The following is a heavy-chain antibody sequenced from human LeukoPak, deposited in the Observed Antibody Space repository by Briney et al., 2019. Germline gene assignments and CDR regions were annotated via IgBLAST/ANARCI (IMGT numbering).Heavy chain of an antibody. Sequence: SETLSLTCAVYDGSFSGYHWSWIRQPPGKGLEWVGEINHSGSTNYNPSLGSRVTISVDTSKNQFSLKLNFVTAADTAVYYCARGAKNYDFWTDSPDQWYFDLWGRGTLVTVSS. D-gene: IGHD3/OR15-3a*01. CDR2: INHSGST. CDR1: DGSFSGYH. J-gene: IGHJ2*01. CDR3: ARGAKNYDFWTDSPDQWYFDL. V-gene: IGHV4-34*01.